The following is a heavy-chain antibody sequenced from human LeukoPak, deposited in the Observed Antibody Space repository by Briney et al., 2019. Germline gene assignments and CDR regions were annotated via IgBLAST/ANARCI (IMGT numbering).Heavy chain of an antibody. CDR3: ARGSSGWYVWD. CDR1: GGSISSGGYS. CDR2: IYHSGST. J-gene: IGHJ4*02. V-gene: IGHV4-30-2*01. Sequence: PSQTLSLTCAVSGGSISSGGYSWSWVRQPPGKGLEWIGYIYHSGSTSYNPSLKSRVTMSVDRSKNQFSLKLSSVTAADTAVYYCARGSSGWYVWDWGQGTLVTVSS. D-gene: IGHD6-19*01.